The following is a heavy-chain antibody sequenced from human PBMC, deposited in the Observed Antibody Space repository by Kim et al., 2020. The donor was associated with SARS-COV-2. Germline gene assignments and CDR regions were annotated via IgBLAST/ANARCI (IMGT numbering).Heavy chain of an antibody. CDR2: IYYSGST. J-gene: IGHJ6*02. CDR1: GGSISSSSYY. Sequence: SETLSLTCTVSGGSISSSSYYWGWIRQPPGKGLEWIGNIYYSGSTYYNPSLKSQVTISVDTTKNQFSLKLSTVTAANTAVYYCARLAWAHMVRGIITPYYFYDMDVWRQGTTVTVSS. CDR3: ARLAWAHMVRGIITPYYFYDMDV. D-gene: IGHD3-10*01. V-gene: IGHV4-39*01.